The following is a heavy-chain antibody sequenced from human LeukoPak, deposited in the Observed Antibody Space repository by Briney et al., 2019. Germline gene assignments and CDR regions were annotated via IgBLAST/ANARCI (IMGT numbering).Heavy chain of an antibody. CDR1: GYSISSGYY. J-gene: IGHJ5*02. V-gene: IGHV4-38-2*02. CDR3: AREEDGSGTFYNHWFDP. Sequence: SETLSLTCTVSGYSISSGYYWGWIRQPPGKGLEWIGSIYHSGSTYYNPSLKSRVTISVDTSKNKFSLKLTSVTAADTAVYYCAREEDGSGTFYNHWFDPWGQGTLVTVSS. CDR2: IYHSGST. D-gene: IGHD3-10*01.